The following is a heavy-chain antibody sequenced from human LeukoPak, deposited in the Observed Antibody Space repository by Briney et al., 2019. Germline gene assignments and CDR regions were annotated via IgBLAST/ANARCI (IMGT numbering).Heavy chain of an antibody. J-gene: IGHJ6*02. CDR2: INAGNGNT. CDR1: GYTFTSYA. V-gene: IGHV1-3*01. D-gene: IGHD3-3*01. CDR3: ARAIAARFWSGYELDSQSYGMDV. Sequence: ASVKVSCKASGYTFTSYAMHWVRQAPGQRLEWMGWINAGNGNTKYSQKFQGRVTITRDTSASTAYMELSSLRSEDTAVYYCARAIAARFWSGYELDSQSYGMDVWGQGTTVTVSS.